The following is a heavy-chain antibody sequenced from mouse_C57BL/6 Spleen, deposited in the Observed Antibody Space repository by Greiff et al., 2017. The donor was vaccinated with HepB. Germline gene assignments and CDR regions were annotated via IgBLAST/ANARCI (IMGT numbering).Heavy chain of an antibody. D-gene: IGHD1-1*01. CDR1: GYSFTGYY. CDR3: ARSPPIYYYGSSYIDD. Sequence: EVKVVESGPELVKPGASVKISCKASGYSFTGYYMNWVKQSPEKSLEWIGEINPSTGGTTYNQKFKAKATLTVDKSSSTAYMQLKSLTSEDSAVYYCARSPPIYYYGSSYIDDWGQGTTLTVSS. CDR2: INPSTGGT. J-gene: IGHJ2*01. V-gene: IGHV1-42*01.